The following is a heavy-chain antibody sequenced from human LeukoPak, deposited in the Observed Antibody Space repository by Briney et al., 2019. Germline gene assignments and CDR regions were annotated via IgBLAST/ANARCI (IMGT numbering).Heavy chain of an antibody. J-gene: IGHJ4*01. CDR2: IWYDGSNK. V-gene: IGHV3-33*01. D-gene: IGHD3-22*01. Sequence: GKSLRLSCAASGFPFSSYGMHWVRQAAGKGLEWVAVIWYDGSNKYYADSVKGRFTISRDNSKNTLYLQMNSLRAEDTAVYYCARGNYGSSGFHDYWGHGTLVTVSS. CDR1: GFPFSSYG. CDR3: ARGNYGSSGFHDY.